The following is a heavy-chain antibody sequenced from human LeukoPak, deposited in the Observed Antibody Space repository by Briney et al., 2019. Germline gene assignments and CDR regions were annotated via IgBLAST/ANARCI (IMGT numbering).Heavy chain of an antibody. CDR1: GYSISSSNW. Sequence: SETLSLTCAVSGYSISSSNWWGWIRQPPGKGLEWIGYIYYSGSTNYNPSLKSRVTISVDTSKNQFSLKLSSVTAADTAVYYCARDLYRSWYAQLDWRLNWFDPWGQGTLVTVSS. CDR3: ARDLYRSWYAQLDWRLNWFDP. V-gene: IGHV4-28*03. CDR2: IYYSGST. J-gene: IGHJ5*02. D-gene: IGHD2-2*01.